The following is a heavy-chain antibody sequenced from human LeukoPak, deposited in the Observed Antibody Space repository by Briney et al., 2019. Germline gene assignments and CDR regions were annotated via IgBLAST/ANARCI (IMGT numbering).Heavy chain of an antibody. CDR3: ARQDGGGAFDI. D-gene: IGHD3-16*01. J-gene: IGHJ3*02. Sequence: GGALEISWKASGSRFTTYWIGWGRQVPGKGLEGMGIIYPGDSDTRYSPSFQGQVTTSAAKSTSTAYLQWSSLKASATAMYYCARQDGGGAFDIWGQGTMVTVSS. CDR2: IYPGDSDT. V-gene: IGHV5-51*01. CDR1: GSRFTTYW.